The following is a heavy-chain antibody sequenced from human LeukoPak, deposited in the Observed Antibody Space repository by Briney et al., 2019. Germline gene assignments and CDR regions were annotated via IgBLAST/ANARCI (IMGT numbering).Heavy chain of an antibody. CDR3: ARDSTVVPAA. J-gene: IGHJ4*02. V-gene: IGHV3-48*01. Sequence: GRSLRLSCAASGFTFSSYSMNWVRQAPGKGLEWVSYISSSSSTIYYADSVKGRFTISRDNAKNSLYLQMNSLRAEDTAVYYCARDSTVVPAAWGQGTLVTVSS. CDR1: GFTFSSYS. CDR2: ISSSSSTI. D-gene: IGHD2-2*01.